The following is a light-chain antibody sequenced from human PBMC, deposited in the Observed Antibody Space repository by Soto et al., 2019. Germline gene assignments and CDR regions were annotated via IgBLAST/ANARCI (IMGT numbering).Light chain of an antibody. CDR3: QQSYSSPPT. Sequence: DIQMTQSPSSLSASVEDRVIITCQASQSISNHLNWYQQKPGKAPKILIFAASSLQSGVPSRFSGSRSGPEFTLTISSLQPEDFATYYCQQSYSSPPTFGQGTKVEIK. J-gene: IGKJ1*01. CDR2: AAS. V-gene: IGKV1-39*01. CDR1: QSISNH.